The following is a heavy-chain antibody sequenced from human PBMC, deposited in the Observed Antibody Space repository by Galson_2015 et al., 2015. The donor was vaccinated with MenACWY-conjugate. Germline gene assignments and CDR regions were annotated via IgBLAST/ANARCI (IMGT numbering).Heavy chain of an antibody. Sequence: SLRLSCAASGFTVSTSYMSWVRQAPGKGLEWVSVIYSGGTTKYADSVMGRFTISRDISKNTVYLKVDSLRAEDTAVYYCAREGEFGGVLLTDAFDIWGQGTRVTVSS. V-gene: IGHV3-53*01. CDR1: GFTVSTSY. CDR3: AREGEFGGVLLTDAFDI. D-gene: IGHD3-16*01. CDR2: IYSGGTT. J-gene: IGHJ3*02.